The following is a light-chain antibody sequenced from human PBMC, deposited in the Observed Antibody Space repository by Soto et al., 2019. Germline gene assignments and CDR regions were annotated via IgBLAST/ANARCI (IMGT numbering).Light chain of an antibody. CDR1: QSVSSTY. Sequence: DIVLTQSPGTLSLSPGERATLSCRASQSVSSTYLAWYQHKPGQAPRLLIYGAPSRATGIPDRFSGSGAGTDFALTISRLEPEDFEVYYCQQYDTSPYTFGQGTQVDIX. V-gene: IGKV3-20*01. CDR2: GAP. CDR3: QQYDTSPYT. J-gene: IGKJ2*01.